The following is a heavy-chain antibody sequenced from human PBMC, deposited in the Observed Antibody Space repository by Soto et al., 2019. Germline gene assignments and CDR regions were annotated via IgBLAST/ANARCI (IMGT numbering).Heavy chain of an antibody. CDR2: INHSGST. J-gene: IGHJ4*02. D-gene: IGHD2-15*01. V-gene: IGHV4-34*01. CDR1: GGSFSGYY. CDR3: ARGPHRSGGSCYSAPLDY. Sequence: SETLSLTCAVYGGSFSGYYWSWIRQPPGKGLEWIGEINHSGSTNYNPSLKSRVTISVDTSKNQFSLKLSSVTAADTAVYYCARGPHRSGGSCYSAPLDYWGQGTQVTVSS.